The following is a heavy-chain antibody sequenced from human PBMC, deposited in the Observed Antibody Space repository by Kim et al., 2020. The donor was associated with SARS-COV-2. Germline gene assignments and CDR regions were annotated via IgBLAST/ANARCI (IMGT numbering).Heavy chain of an antibody. CDR2: ISGSGGST. CDR3: AKDSSSWDLLDWFGP. J-gene: IGHJ5*02. D-gene: IGHD6-13*01. Sequence: GGSLRLSCAASGFTFSSYAMSWVRQAPGKGLEWVSAISGSGGSTYYADSVKGRFTISRDNSKNTLYLQMNSLRAEDTAVYYCAKDSSSWDLLDWFGPWGQGTLVTVSS. CDR1: GFTFSSYA. V-gene: IGHV3-23*01.